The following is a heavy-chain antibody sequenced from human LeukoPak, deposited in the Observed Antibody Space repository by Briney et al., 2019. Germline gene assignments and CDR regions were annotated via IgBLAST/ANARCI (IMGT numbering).Heavy chain of an antibody. CDR3: ARDRQRAAAYYFDH. J-gene: IGHJ4*02. V-gene: IGHV3-30*04. D-gene: IGHD6-25*01. CDR2: IAADGRDK. Sequence: GGSLRLSCAASGFIFSNYAMHWVRQAPGKGLEWVAVIAADGRDKHHADSVKGRFTISRDNSNNAIYLEMNSLRADDTAAYYCARDRQRAAAYYFDHWGQGALVTASS. CDR1: GFIFSNYA.